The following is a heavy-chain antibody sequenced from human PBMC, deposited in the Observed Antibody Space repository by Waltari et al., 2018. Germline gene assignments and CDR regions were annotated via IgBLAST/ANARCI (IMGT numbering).Heavy chain of an antibody. CDR2: IKQDGSEK. V-gene: IGHV3-7*01. Sequence: ELQLVESGGGLVPPGGSLRLSCAASVFTFSSYRLSWVRQAPGKGLEWVANIKQDGSEKYYVDSVKGRFTISRDNAKNSLYLQMNSLRAEDTAVYYCARGKTVATLWGQGTLVTVSS. J-gene: IGHJ4*02. CDR1: VFTFSSYR. D-gene: IGHD5-12*01. CDR3: ARGKTVATL.